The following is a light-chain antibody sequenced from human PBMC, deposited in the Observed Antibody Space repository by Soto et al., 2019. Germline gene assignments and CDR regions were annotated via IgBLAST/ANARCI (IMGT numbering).Light chain of an antibody. CDR3: SSYTNTNTRV. Sequence: LTQPASVSASPGQSITISCTGTSSDVGAYNYVSWYQRHPGKAPKLLIFEVSYRPSGVSSRFSGSKSGNTASLTISGLQAEDEADYYCSSYTNTNTRVFGSGTKVTVL. J-gene: IGLJ1*01. V-gene: IGLV2-14*01. CDR1: SSDVGAYNY. CDR2: EVS.